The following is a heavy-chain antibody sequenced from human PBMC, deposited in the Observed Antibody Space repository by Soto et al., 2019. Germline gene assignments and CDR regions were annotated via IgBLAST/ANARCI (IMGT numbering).Heavy chain of an antibody. CDR2: IYYSGST. V-gene: IGHV4-59*01. J-gene: IGHJ4*02. Sequence: TSETLSLTCTVSGGSISSYYWSWIRQPPGKGLEWIGYIYYSGSTNYNPSLKSRVTISVDTSKNQFSLKLSSVTAADTAVYYCARLAYSGYDFYVDYWGQGTLVTVSS. CDR3: ARLAYSGYDFYVDY. D-gene: IGHD5-12*01. CDR1: GGSISSYY.